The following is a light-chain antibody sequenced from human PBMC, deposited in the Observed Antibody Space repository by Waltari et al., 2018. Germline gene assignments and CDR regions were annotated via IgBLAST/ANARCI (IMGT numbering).Light chain of an antibody. CDR2: HSS. Sequence: CRASQSISKDLAWYQQKPGQAPRLLIYHSSNRAAGIPDGFSGSGSVTDFSLSIGRLEPEDFAVYYCQHYESLPVTFGQGTKVEIK. CDR3: QHYESLPVT. CDR1: QSISKD. J-gene: IGKJ1*01. V-gene: IGKV3-20*01.